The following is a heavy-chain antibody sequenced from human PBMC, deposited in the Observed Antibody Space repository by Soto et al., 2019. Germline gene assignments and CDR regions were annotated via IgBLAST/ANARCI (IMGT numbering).Heavy chain of an antibody. D-gene: IGHD3-22*01. Sequence: PSETLSLTCTVSGGSVSSGSYYWSWIRQPPGKGLEWIGYIYYSGSTNYNPSLKSRVTISVDTSKNQFSLKLSSVTAADTAVYYCARTLPRFNYYDSSGYFDYWGQGTLVTVSS. CDR1: GGSVSSGSYY. J-gene: IGHJ4*02. V-gene: IGHV4-61*01. CDR2: IYYSGST. CDR3: ARTLPRFNYYDSSGYFDY.